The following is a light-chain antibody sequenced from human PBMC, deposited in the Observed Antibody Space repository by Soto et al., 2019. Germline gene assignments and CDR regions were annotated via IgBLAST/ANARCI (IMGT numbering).Light chain of an antibody. V-gene: IGKV3-11*01. CDR3: RQRSNWPIT. CDR1: QSVSSY. J-gene: IGKJ5*01. CDR2: DAS. Sequence: IVLTQSPATLSLSPGEKATLSCRASQSVSSYLAWYQQKPGQAPRLLIYDASNRATGIPARFSGSGSGTDFTLTISSLESEDYAVYYCRQRSNWPITFGQGIRLEIK.